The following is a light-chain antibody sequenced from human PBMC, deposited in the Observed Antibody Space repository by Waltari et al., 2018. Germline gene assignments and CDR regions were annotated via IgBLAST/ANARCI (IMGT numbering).Light chain of an antibody. J-gene: IGKJ1*01. Sequence: DIQMTQSPSSLSASVGDTVTFTCRASQNIRTHLNWYQQKPATAPKLLIYAASTLQRGVPSRFSGSASGTDFTLTVSNLQPDDFAIYFCQQSFSSPWTFGQGTRV. CDR2: AAS. CDR1: QNIRTH. CDR3: QQSFSSPWT. V-gene: IGKV1-39*01.